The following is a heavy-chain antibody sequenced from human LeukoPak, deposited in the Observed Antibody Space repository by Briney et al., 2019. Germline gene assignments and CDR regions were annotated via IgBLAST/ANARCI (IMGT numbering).Heavy chain of an antibody. CDR1: GGSISSYY. D-gene: IGHD2-2*01. Sequence: PSETLSRTCTVSGGSISSYYWSWIRQPPGKGLEWIGSIHYSGSTTYNPSLKSRVTISVDTSKNQFSLKLSSVTAADTAVYYCARRLGGTSTGFDYWGQGTLVTVSS. V-gene: IGHV4-59*08. J-gene: IGHJ4*02. CDR2: IHYSGST. CDR3: ARRLGGTSTGFDY.